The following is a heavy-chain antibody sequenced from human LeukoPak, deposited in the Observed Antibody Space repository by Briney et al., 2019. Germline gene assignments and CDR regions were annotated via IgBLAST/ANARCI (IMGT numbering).Heavy chain of an antibody. V-gene: IGHV1-2*04. CDR1: GYTFTDYY. CDR2: INPSSGGT. CDR3: ARVSMRGGSRSYYPLHY. D-gene: IGHD3-10*01. Sequence: ASVKVSCKASGYTFTDYYIHWVRQAPGQGLEWMGWINPSSGGTYFSRKFQDWVTLTRDTSISTAYMELSRLKSDDTAVYYCARVSMRGGSRSYYPLHYWGQGTLVTVSS. J-gene: IGHJ4*02.